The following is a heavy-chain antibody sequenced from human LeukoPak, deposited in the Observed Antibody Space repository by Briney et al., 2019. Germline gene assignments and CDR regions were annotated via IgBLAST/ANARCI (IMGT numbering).Heavy chain of an antibody. CDR3: AREVLIAAAGNGGIYYYYYYLDV. CDR1: GYTFTSYG. CDR2: ISAYNGNT. J-gene: IGHJ6*03. D-gene: IGHD6-13*01. V-gene: IGHV1-18*01. Sequence: ASVKISCKASGYTFTSYGISWVRHASGQGLEWMGWISAYNGNTNYAEKPQGRVTMTTHTSTSTAYMELRSLRSDDTAVYYCAREVLIAAAGNGGIYYYYYYLDVWGKGTTVTVSS.